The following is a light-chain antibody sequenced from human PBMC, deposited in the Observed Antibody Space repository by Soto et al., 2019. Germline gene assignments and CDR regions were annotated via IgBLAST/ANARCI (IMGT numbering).Light chain of an antibody. CDR1: QSVSSRY. CDR2: DAS. J-gene: IGKJ1*01. CDR3: QQYGNSPRT. Sequence: EIVLTQSPGTLSLSPGERATLSCRASQSVSSRYLGWYQQKPGQAPSLLIYDASSRATGIPDRFSGSGSGTDFTLTISRLEPEDFAVYYCQQYGNSPRTFGRGTKVEIK. V-gene: IGKV3-20*01.